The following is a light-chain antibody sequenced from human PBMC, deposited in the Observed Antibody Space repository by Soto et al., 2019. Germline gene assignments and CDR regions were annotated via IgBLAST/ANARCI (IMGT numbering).Light chain of an antibody. J-gene: IGLJ1*01. CDR3: SSYAGSNHFGYV. CDR2: EVS. V-gene: IGLV2-8*01. CDR1: SSDVGGYNY. Sequence: QSALTQPPSASGSRGQSVTISCTGTSSDVGGYNYVSWYQQHPGKAPKLLIYEVSQRPSGVPDRFSGSKSGNTAYLIVSGLQAEDEADYYCSSYAGSNHFGYVFGTGTKLTVL.